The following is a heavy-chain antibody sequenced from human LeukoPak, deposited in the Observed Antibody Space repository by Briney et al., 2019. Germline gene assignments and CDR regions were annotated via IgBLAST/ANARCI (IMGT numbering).Heavy chain of an antibody. Sequence: SETLSLTCAVYGGSFGGYYWSWIRQPPGKGLEWIGEINHSGSTNYNPSLKSRVTISVDTSKNQFSLKLSSVTAADTAVYYCARGPGRYCSSTSCYTRDYWGQGTLVTVSS. J-gene: IGHJ4*02. CDR3: ARGPGRYCSSTSCYTRDY. V-gene: IGHV4-34*01. D-gene: IGHD2-2*02. CDR1: GGSFGGYY. CDR2: INHSGST.